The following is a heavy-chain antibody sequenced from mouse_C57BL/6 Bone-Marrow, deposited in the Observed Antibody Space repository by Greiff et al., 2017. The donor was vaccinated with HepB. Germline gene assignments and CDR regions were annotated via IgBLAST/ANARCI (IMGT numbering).Heavy chain of an antibody. CDR2: ISDGGSYT. Sequence: EVKLVESGGGLVKPGGSLKLSCAASGFTFSSYAMSWVRQTPEKRLEWVATISDGGSYTYYPDNVKGRFTISRDNAKNNLYLQMSHLKSEDTAMHYCARDVYDYWGQGTTLTVSS. CDR1: GFTFSSYA. J-gene: IGHJ2*01. V-gene: IGHV5-4*01. CDR3: ARDVYDY.